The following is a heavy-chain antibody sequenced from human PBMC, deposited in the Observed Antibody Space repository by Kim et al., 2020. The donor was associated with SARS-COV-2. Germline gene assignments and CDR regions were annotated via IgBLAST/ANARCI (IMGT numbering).Heavy chain of an antibody. D-gene: IGHD6-19*01. CDR1: GGSITSDY. J-gene: IGHJ5*02. V-gene: IGHV4-59*01. CDR2: IYYSGST. Sequence: SETLSLTCTVSGGSITSDYWSWIRQPPGKGLEWIGYIYYSGSTNYNPSLKSRVTISVDTSKNQFSLKLSSVTAADTAVYYCARNQYRSGWNWFDPWGQGT. CDR3: ARNQYRSGWNWFDP.